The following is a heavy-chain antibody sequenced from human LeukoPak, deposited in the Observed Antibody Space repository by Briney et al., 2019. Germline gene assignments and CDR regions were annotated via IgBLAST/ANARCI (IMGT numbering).Heavy chain of an antibody. CDR3: ARDLGCGGDCTQIWFDP. D-gene: IGHD2-21*02. V-gene: IGHV4-39*02. Sequence: SETLSLTCTVSGSVGSISRSTYYWGWIRQPPGKGLEWIGSIYYSVTTYYNPSLKSRVTISVDTSKNYFSLKLSSVTAADTAVYYCARDLGCGGDCTQIWFDPWGQGILVTVSS. CDR2: IYYSVTT. CDR1: GSVGSISRSTYY. J-gene: IGHJ5*02.